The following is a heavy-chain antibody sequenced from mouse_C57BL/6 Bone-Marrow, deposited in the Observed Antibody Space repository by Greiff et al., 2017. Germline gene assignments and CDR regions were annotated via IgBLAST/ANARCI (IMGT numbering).Heavy chain of an antibody. Sequence: QVQLQQSGAELARPGASVKLSCKASGYTFTSYGISWVKQRTGQGLEWIGEIYPRSGNTYYNEKFKGKATLTADKSSSTAYMELRSLSSEDSAVYFCAIRVGWLLPRYYAMDYWGQGTSVTVSS. V-gene: IGHV1-81*01. CDR1: GYTFTSYG. CDR2: IYPRSGNT. D-gene: IGHD2-3*01. J-gene: IGHJ4*01. CDR3: AIRVGWLLPRYYAMDY.